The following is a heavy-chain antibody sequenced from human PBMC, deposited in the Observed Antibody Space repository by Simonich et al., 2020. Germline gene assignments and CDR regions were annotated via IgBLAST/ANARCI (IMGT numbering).Heavy chain of an antibody. Sequence: QVQLQESGPGLVKPSETLSLTCAVSGYSISSGYYWGWIRQPPGKGLEWIGRIYHSGSTYYNPSLKSRVTISVDTSKNQFSLKLSSVTAADTAVYYCANNKGWDWGQGTLVTVSS. V-gene: IGHV4-38-2*01. CDR3: ANNKGWD. CDR1: GYSISSGYY. D-gene: IGHD1-26*01. CDR2: IYHSGST. J-gene: IGHJ4*02.